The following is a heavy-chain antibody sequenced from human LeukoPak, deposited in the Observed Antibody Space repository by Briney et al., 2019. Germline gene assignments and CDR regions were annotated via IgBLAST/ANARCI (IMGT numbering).Heavy chain of an antibody. D-gene: IGHD3-16*01. CDR2: IYYSGST. V-gene: IGHV4-31*03. CDR3: ARVIWGYFDY. J-gene: IGHJ4*02. CDR1: GGSISSGGYY. Sequence: SETLSLTCTVSGGSISSGGYYWSWIRQHPGKGLEWIGYIYYSGSTYYNPSLKSRVTISVDTSKNQFSLKLSSVTAADTAVYYCARVIWGYFDYWGQGTLVTVSS.